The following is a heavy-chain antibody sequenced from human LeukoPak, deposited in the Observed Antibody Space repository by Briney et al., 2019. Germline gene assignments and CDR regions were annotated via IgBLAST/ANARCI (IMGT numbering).Heavy chain of an antibody. CDR3: ATVGLGSSTAA. V-gene: IGHV1-24*01. CDR2: FDPEDGET. CDR1: GYTLTELS. Sequence: ASVRVSCKVSGYTLTELSMHWVRQAPGKGLERMGGFDPEDGETIYAQKFQGRVTMTEDTSTDTAYMELSSLRSEDTAVYYCATVGLGSSTAAWGEGTLVTVSS. D-gene: IGHD2-2*01. J-gene: IGHJ5*02.